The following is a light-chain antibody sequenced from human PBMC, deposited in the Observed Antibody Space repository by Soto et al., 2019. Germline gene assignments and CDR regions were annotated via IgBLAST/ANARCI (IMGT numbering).Light chain of an antibody. Sequence: DIQMTQSPSSVSASVGDRVTITCRASQGISSWLAWFQQKPGEAPRLLIYATSSLHTGVPSRFSGSGSGTDFTLTISSLQPEDYATYYCQQGHTFPLTFGGGTKVEIK. CDR2: ATS. V-gene: IGKV1-12*01. J-gene: IGKJ4*01. CDR3: QQGHTFPLT. CDR1: QGISSW.